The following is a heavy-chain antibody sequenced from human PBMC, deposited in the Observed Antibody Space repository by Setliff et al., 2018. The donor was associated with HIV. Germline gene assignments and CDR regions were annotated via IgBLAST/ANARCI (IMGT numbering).Heavy chain of an antibody. V-gene: IGHV1-69*13. D-gene: IGHD3-10*01. J-gene: IGHJ6*03. CDR2: IIPIFGTA. CDR3: ASRRITMVRGVISNDYYYYYMDV. Sequence: SVKVSCKASGGTFSSYAISWVRQAPGQGLEWMGGIIPIFGTANYAQKFQGRVTITADESTSTAYMELSSLRSEDTAVYYCASRRITMVRGVISNDYYYYYMDVWGKGATVTVSS. CDR1: GGTFSSYA.